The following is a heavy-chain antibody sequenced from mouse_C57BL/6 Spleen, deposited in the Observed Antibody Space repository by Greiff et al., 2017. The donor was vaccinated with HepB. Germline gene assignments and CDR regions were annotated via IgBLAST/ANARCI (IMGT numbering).Heavy chain of an antibody. CDR3: ARDSLDYY. Sequence: EVQRVESGGGLVKPGGSLKLSCAASGFTFSSYAMSWVRQTPEKRLEWVATISDGGSYTYYPDNVKGRFTISRVNAKNNLYLQMSHLKSEDTAMYYCARDSLDYYWGQGTLVTVSA. J-gene: IGHJ3*01. V-gene: IGHV5-4*01. CDR1: GFTFSSYA. CDR2: ISDGGSYT. D-gene: IGHD2-4*01.